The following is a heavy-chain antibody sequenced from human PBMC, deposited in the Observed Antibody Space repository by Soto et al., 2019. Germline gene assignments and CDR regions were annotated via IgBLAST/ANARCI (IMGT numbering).Heavy chain of an antibody. CDR2: INPSGGST. CDR1: GYTFTSYY. CDR3: AKDARILDYDFWSGGNDAFDI. J-gene: IGHJ3*02. V-gene: IGHV1-46*04. D-gene: IGHD3-3*01. Sequence: ASVKVSCKASGYTFTSYYMHWVRQAPGQGLEWMGIINPSGGSTYYADSVKGRFTISRDNSKDMLHLQMYSLRAEDTAVYYCAKDARILDYDFWSGGNDAFDIWGQGTMVTVSS.